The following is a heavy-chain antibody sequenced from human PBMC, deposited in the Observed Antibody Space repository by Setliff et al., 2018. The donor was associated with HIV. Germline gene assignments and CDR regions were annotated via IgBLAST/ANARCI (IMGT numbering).Heavy chain of an antibody. CDR1: GFTFSDYY. CDR2: ISTTSTYR. Sequence: GGSLRLSCAASGFTFSDYYMSWIRQAPGKGLEWLSDISTTSTYRNYVDSVKGRFTISRDNAKNSLYLQMNSLRAEDTAVYYCAVGYYYHTAGSYYFDFWGPGTLVTVSS. V-gene: IGHV3-11*03. J-gene: IGHJ4*02. D-gene: IGHD3-22*01. CDR3: AVGYYYHTAGSYYFDF.